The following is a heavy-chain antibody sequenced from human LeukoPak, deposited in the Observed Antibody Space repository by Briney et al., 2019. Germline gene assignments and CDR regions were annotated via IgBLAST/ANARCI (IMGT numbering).Heavy chain of an antibody. J-gene: IGHJ1*01. CDR3: AAVSTVTTAEYFQH. CDR1: GFTFTSSA. V-gene: IGHV1-58*01. CDR2: IVVGSGNA. D-gene: IGHD4-17*01. Sequence: SVKVSCKASGFTFTSSAVQWVRQARGQRLEWIGWIVVGSGNANYAQTFQERVTITRDMSTSTAYMELSSLRSEDTAVYYCAAVSTVTTAEYFQHWGQGTLVTVSS.